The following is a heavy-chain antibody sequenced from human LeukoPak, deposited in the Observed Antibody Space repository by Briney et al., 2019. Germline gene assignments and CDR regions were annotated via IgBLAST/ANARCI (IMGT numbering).Heavy chain of an antibody. D-gene: IGHD6-13*01. V-gene: IGHV4-31*03. CDR3: ARDLRIAAADDYYYYYGMDV. CDR1: GGSISSGGYS. CDR2: IYYSGST. Sequence: SETLSLTCTVSGGSISSGGYSWSWIRQHPGKGLEWIGHIYYSGSTYYNPSLKSRVTISVDTSKNQFSLKLSSVTAADTAVYYCARDLRIAAADDYYYYYGMDVWGQGTTVTVSS. J-gene: IGHJ6*02.